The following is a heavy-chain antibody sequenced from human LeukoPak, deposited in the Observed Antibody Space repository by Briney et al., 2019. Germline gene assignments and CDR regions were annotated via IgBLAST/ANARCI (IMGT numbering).Heavy chain of an antibody. D-gene: IGHD6-19*01. Sequence: GASVKVSCKASGGTFSSYAISWVRQAPGQGLEWMGGIIPIFGTANYAQKSQGRVTITADESTSTAYMELSSLRSEDTAVYYCAREIGSGWGGDYWGQGTLVTVSS. CDR1: GGTFSSYA. CDR3: AREIGSGWGGDY. CDR2: IIPIFGTA. V-gene: IGHV1-69*13. J-gene: IGHJ4*02.